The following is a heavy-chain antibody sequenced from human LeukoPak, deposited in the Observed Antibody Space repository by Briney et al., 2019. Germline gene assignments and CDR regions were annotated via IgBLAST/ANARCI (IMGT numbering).Heavy chain of an antibody. D-gene: IGHD4-23*01. V-gene: IGHV3-23*01. CDR3: ASVTTVVD. CDR1: GLTFSSYA. Sequence: GRSLRLSGAASGLTFSSYAMSWVRQAPGKGLECVSAISGIGASTYYADSVKGRFTISRDNSKNTPYLQMNSLRAEDTAVYYCASVTTVVDWGQGTLVTVSS. CDR2: ISGIGAST. J-gene: IGHJ4*02.